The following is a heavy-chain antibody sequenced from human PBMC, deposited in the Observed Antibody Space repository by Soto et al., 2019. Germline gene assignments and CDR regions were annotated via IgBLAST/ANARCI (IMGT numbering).Heavy chain of an antibody. V-gene: IGHV3-23*01. CDR2: ISGRGGST. J-gene: IGHJ4*02. D-gene: IGHD6-13*01. CDR3: AKVGLYSSSWDDY. Sequence: EVQLLESGGGLVQPGGSLRLSCAASGFTFSSYAMSWVRQAPGKGLEWVSAISGRGGSTYYADSVKGRFTISRDNSKNTLYLQMNSLRAEDTAVYYCAKVGLYSSSWDDYWGQGTLVTVSS. CDR1: GFTFSSYA.